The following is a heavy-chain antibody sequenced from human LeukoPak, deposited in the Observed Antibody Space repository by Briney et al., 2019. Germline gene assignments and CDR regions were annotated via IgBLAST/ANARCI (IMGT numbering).Heavy chain of an antibody. D-gene: IGHD5-18*01. CDR3: VKEYSYRYSGPDY. V-gene: IGHV3-64D*06. J-gene: IGHJ4*02. Sequence: GGSLRLSCSASGFTLSSYAMHWVRQAPGKGLEYVSAISSNGGSTYYADSVKGRFTISRDNSKNTLYLQMSSLRAEDTAVYYCVKEYSYRYSGPDYWGQATLVTVSS. CDR2: ISSNGGST. CDR1: GFTLSSYA.